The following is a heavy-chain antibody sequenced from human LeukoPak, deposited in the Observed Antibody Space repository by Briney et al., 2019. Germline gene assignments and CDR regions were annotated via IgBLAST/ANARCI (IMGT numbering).Heavy chain of an antibody. CDR3: ARDRSTIFGVGAAFDI. CDR2: IKQDGGEK. D-gene: IGHD3-3*01. J-gene: IGHJ3*02. V-gene: IGHV3-7*01. CDR1: GFTFRTYG. Sequence: GGSLRLSCAASGFTFRTYGMSWVRQAPGKGLEWVANIKQDGGEKYYVDSVKGRFTISRDNAKNSLFLQMNSLRAEDTAVYYCARDRSTIFGVGAAFDIWGQGTMVTVSS.